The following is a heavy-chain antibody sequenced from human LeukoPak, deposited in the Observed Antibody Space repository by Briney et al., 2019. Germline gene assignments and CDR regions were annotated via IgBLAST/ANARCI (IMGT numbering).Heavy chain of an antibody. D-gene: IGHD1-26*01. CDR2: IYHSGST. CDR3: ARPYSGSSGDAFDI. Sequence: SQTLSLTCAVSGGCISSGGYSWSWIRQPPGKGLEWIGYIYHSGSTYYNPSLKSRVTMSVDTSKNQFSLKLSSVTAADTAVYYCARPYSGSSGDAFDIWGQGTMVTVSS. CDR1: GGCISSGGYS. V-gene: IGHV4-30-2*01. J-gene: IGHJ3*02.